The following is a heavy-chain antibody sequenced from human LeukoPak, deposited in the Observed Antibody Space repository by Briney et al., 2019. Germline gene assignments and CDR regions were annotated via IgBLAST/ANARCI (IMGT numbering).Heavy chain of an antibody. CDR2: IIPIFGTA. D-gene: IGHD1-14*01. V-gene: IGHV1-69*05. CDR1: GGTFSSYA. J-gene: IGHJ6*03. CDR3: ARGATVYYYYFMDV. Sequence: ASVKVSCKASGGTFSSYAISWVRQAPGQGLEWMGGIIPIFGTANYAQKFQGRVTITTDESTSTDYMELSSLRSEDTAVYYCARGATVYYYYFMDVWGKGTTVTVSS.